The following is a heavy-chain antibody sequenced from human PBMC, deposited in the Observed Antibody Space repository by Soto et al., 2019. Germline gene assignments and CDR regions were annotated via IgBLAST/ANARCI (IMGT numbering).Heavy chain of an antibody. CDR2: IIPIFGTA. J-gene: IGHJ4*02. CDR1: GGTFSSYA. Sequence: SVKVSCKASGGTFSSYAISWVRQAPGQGLEWMGGIIPIFGTANYAQKFQGRVTITADESTSTAYMELSSLRSEDTAVYYCARVVWFLEFWLRDWGQGTLVTVSS. V-gene: IGHV1-69*13. CDR3: ARVVWFLEFWLRD. D-gene: IGHD3-3*01.